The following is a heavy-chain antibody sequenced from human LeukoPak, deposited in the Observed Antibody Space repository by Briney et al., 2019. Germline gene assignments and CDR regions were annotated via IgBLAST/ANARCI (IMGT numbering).Heavy chain of an antibody. D-gene: IGHD1-26*01. CDR2: IYYSGST. Sequence: SETLSLTCTVSGGSISSYYWSWIRQPPGKGLEWIGCIYYSGSTNYNPSLKSRVTISVDTSKNQFSLKLSSVTAADTAVYYCARRCGSYYPPYWFDPWGQGTLVTVSS. CDR3: ARRCGSYYPPYWFDP. J-gene: IGHJ5*02. V-gene: IGHV4-59*01. CDR1: GGSISSYY.